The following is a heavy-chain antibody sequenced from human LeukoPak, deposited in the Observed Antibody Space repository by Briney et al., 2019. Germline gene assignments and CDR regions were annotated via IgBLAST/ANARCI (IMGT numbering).Heavy chain of an antibody. CDR3: AKGAYASSGYYGAHYFDY. Sequence: PGGSLRLSCAASGCTFSSYAMSWVRQAPGKGLEWVSAISGSGGSTYYADSVKGRFTISRDNYKNTLYLQMNSLRAEDTAVYYCAKGAYASSGYYGAHYFDYWGQGTLVTVPS. V-gene: IGHV3-23*01. CDR2: ISGSGGST. J-gene: IGHJ4*02. D-gene: IGHD3-22*01. CDR1: GCTFSSYA.